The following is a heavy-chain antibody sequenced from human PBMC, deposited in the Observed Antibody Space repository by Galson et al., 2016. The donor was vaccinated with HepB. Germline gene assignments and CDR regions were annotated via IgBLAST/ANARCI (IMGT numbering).Heavy chain of an antibody. J-gene: IGHJ5*02. CDR2: IYYRGTT. CDR1: GGSISSYY. Sequence: SETLSLTCTVSGGSISSYYWSWIRQPPGKGLQWIGYIYYRGTTNYNPSLKSRVTISLDTSQNQFSLMLTSVTPADTAVYYCAGHGAISPYRRNWFDPWGQGALVTVSS. V-gene: IGHV4-59*08. D-gene: IGHD1-26*01. CDR3: AGHGAISPYRRNWFDP.